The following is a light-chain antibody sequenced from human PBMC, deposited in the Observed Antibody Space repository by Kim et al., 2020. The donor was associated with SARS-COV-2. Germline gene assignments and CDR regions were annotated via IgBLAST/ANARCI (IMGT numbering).Light chain of an antibody. CDR1: TKDIRTYDH. J-gene: IGLJ1*01. CDR3: CSYTNSFIYV. CDR2: EVI. Sequence: GQSIALSCTGTTKDIRTYDHISWYQQRPGKAPRLIIFEVIKRPSGISSRFSASKSGNTASLTISGLQAEDEADYYCCSYTNSFIYVFGTGTKVTVL. V-gene: IGLV2-14*02.